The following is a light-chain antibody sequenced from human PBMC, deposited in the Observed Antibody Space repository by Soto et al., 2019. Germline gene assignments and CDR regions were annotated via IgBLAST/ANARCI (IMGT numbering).Light chain of an antibody. CDR3: SSYAGSNILYV. Sequence: QSVLTQPPSPSGAPGQSVTISCTGTSSEVGGYNYVSWYQQHPGKAPKLMIYEVSKRPSGVPDRFSGSKSGNTASLTVSGLQAEDEADYYCSSYAGSNILYVFGTGTKVTVL. CDR2: EVS. V-gene: IGLV2-8*01. CDR1: SSEVGGYNY. J-gene: IGLJ1*01.